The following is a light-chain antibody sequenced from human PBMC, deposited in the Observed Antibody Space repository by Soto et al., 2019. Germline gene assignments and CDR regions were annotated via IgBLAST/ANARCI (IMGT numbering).Light chain of an antibody. CDR3: QQSYYNPT. CDR1: QSVSNY. CDR2: DAS. V-gene: IGKV1-39*01. J-gene: IGKJ1*01. Sequence: DIQMTQSPSSLSASVGDRVTITCRASQSVSNYLHWYQQKPGKAPNLLIYDASSLQSGVPSRFSDSGSGTDFTLTISSLQHEDFATYYCQQSYYNPTFGQGTKVEIK.